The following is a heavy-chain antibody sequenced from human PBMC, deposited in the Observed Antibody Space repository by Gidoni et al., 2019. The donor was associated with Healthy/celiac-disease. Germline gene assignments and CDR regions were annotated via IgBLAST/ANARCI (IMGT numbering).Heavy chain of an antibody. CDR1: GFTFSNAW. V-gene: IGHV3-15*01. CDR3: TTDVYYYGSGSYYSEGYYYMDV. CDR2: IKSKTDGGTT. D-gene: IGHD3-10*01. Sequence: EVQLVESGGGLVKPGGSLRLSCAASGFTFSNAWMSWFRQAPGKGLEWVGRIKSKTDGGTTDYAAPVKGRFTISRDNSKNTLYLQMNSLKTEDTAVYYCTTDVYYYGSGSYYSEGYYYMDVWGKGTTVTVSS. J-gene: IGHJ6*03.